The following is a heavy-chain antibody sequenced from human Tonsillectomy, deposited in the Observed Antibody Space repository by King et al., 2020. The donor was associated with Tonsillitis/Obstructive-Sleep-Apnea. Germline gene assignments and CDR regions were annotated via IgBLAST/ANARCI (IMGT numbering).Heavy chain of an antibody. CDR3: ASIEGPAPRTLVTRSGPNFDY. V-gene: IGHV3-30*01. CDR2: ISYDGSYK. D-gene: IGHD3-16*02. J-gene: IGHJ4*02. Sequence: VQLVESGGGVVQPGRSRRLSCAASGFTLSSYPMHWVRQAPGKGLEWVAVISYDGSYKYYADSVKGRFTISRDNSKNTLYLQMNSLRAEDTAVYYCASIEGPAPRTLVTRSGPNFDYWGQGTLVTVSS. CDR1: GFTLSSYP.